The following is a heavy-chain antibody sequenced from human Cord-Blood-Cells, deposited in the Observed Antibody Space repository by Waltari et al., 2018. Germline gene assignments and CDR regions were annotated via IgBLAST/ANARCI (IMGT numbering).Heavy chain of an antibody. CDR2: INHGGST. J-gene: IGHJ5*02. CDR3: ARDRARVVPAARRGIGNWFDP. Sequence: QVQLQQWGAGLLKPSETLSLTCAVYGGSFSGYYWSWIRQPPGQGLEWIGEINHGGSTNYNPSLKSRVTISVDTSKNQFSLKLSSVTAADTAVYYCARDRARVVPAARRGIGNWFDPWGQGTLVTVSS. CDR1: GGSFSGYY. V-gene: IGHV4-34*01. D-gene: IGHD2-2*01.